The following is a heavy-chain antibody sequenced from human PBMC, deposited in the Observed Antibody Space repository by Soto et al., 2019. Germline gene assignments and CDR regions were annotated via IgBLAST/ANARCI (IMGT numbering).Heavy chain of an antibody. D-gene: IGHD3-10*01. V-gene: IGHV4-34*02. CDR1: GGYCSANY. J-gene: IGHJ1*01. CDR2: INHSGYT. CDR3: ATGGLISS. Sequence: QVRLQQWGAGLLKPSQTLSLTCGIAGGYCSANYWSWIRQAPGKGAECLGEINHSGYTDYNPSLQSRVTISADTPRNQSTLHLTTGTAEDAAVYYCATGGLISSGGQGTLVTVSS.